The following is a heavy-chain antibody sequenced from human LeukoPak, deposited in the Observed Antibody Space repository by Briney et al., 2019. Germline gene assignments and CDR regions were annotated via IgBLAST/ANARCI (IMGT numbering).Heavy chain of an antibody. CDR2: ISSSSSYI. D-gene: IGHD3-16*02. V-gene: IGHV3-21*04. J-gene: IGHJ3*01. Sequence: GGSLRLSCAASGFTFSSYSMNWVRQAPGKGLEWVSSISSSSSYIYYADSVKGRFTISRDNSKDTLYLQMNSLRAEDTAIYYCARDIELSTWGLGTMVTVSS. CDR3: ARDIELST. CDR1: GFTFSSYS.